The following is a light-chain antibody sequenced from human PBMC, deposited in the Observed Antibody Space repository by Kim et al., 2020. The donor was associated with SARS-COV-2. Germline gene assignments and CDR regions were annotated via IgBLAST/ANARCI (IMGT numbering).Light chain of an antibody. CDR3: QQYNNWPPYT. CDR2: GAS. CDR1: QGVSSF. V-gene: IGKV3-15*01. J-gene: IGKJ2*01. Sequence: EIVMTQSPATLSVSPGERATLSCRASQGVSSFLAWYQQKPGQAPRLLIYGASTRATGIPARFSGSGSGTEFTLTISSLQSEDFAVYYCQQYNNWPPYTFGQGTKVDIK.